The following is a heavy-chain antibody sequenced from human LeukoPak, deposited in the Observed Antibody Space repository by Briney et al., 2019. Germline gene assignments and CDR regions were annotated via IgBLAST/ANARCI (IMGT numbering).Heavy chain of an antibody. V-gene: IGHV4-59*01. J-gene: IGHJ4*02. D-gene: IGHD3-10*01. CDR2: IYYSGST. CDR1: GGSISRYY. Sequence: SETLSLTCTVSGGSISRYYWSWIRQPPGKGLEWIGNIYYSGSTNYNPSLKSRVTISVDTSKNQFSLKLSSVTAEDTAVYYCATSRITMVRASSFDYWGQGTLVTVSS. CDR3: ATSRITMVRASSFDY.